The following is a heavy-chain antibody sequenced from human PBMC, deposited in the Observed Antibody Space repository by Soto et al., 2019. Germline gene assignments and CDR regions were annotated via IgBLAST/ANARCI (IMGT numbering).Heavy chain of an antibody. Sequence: PGGSLRLSCAASGFTFSSYAMSWVRQAPGKGLEWVSAISGSGGSTYYADSVKGRFTISRDNSKNTLYLQMNSLRAEDTAVYYCAKALSPTYCSGGSCYPGRSYYYYYGMDVWGQGTTVTVSS. CDR1: GFTFSSYA. CDR3: AKALSPTYCSGGSCYPGRSYYYYYGMDV. V-gene: IGHV3-23*01. CDR2: ISGSGGST. J-gene: IGHJ6*02. D-gene: IGHD2-15*01.